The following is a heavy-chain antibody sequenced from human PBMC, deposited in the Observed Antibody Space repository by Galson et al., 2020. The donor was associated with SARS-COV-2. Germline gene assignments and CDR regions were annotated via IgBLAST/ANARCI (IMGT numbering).Heavy chain of an antibody. CDR2: IYYGGGT. CDR1: GGAIRSSNYY. Sequence: SETLSLTCTVSGGAIRSSNYYWGWIRQPPGRRLEWIGGIYYGGGTHYSPSLKSRVTISVDRTKNQFSLKLNSVTAADTAVYYCARHYVIEGAFDMWGRGTMVTVSS. J-gene: IGHJ3*02. D-gene: IGHD3-10*02. V-gene: IGHV4-39*01. CDR3: ARHYVIEGAFDM.